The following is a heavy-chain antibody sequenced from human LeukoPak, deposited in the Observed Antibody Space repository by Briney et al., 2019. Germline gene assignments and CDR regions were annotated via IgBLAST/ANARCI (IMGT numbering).Heavy chain of an antibody. D-gene: IGHD5-12*01. Sequence: GGSLRLSCAASGFTFSSNYMSWVRQAPGKGLEWVSVIYSGGRTYYTDSVKGRFTISRDNSKNTLYLQMNSLRAEDTAVYYCARDRHGGDRYRVDPWGQGTLVTVSS. CDR1: GFTFSSNY. J-gene: IGHJ5*02. V-gene: IGHV3-53*01. CDR2: IYSGGRT. CDR3: ARDRHGGDRYRVDP.